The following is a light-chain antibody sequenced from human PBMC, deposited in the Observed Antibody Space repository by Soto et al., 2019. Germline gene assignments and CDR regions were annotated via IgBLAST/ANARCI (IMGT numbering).Light chain of an antibody. CDR1: QRINTN. V-gene: IGKV1-39*01. CDR2: ASS. J-gene: IGKJ2*01. CDR3: QQSYSTPYT. Sequence: DLQMTQSPSSLSASVGDRVTITCRASQRINTNLNWYQQKPGKAPKILTYASSSLQSGVPSRFNGSGSGTDFALTIRSLQPEDIATYYCQQSYSTPYTFGQGTKLEIK.